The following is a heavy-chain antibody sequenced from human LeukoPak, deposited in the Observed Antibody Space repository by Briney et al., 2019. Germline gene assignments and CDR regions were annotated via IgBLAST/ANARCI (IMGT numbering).Heavy chain of an antibody. J-gene: IGHJ4*02. D-gene: IGHD3-22*01. CDR3: ASSYSSGPTPPY. V-gene: IGHV3-33*01. Sequence: PGGSLRLSCAASGXTFSSYGMHWVRQAPGKGLEWVAVIWYDGSNKYYADSVKGRFTISRDNSKNTLYLQMNSLRAEDTAVYYCASSYSSGPTPPYWGQGTLVTVSS. CDR1: GXTFSSYG. CDR2: IWYDGSNK.